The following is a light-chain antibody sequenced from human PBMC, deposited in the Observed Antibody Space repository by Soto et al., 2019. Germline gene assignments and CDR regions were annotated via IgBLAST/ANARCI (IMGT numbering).Light chain of an antibody. J-gene: IGLJ1*01. CDR3: AAWDDSLSAYV. CDR2: RNN. V-gene: IGLV1-47*01. Sequence: QSVLTQPPSASGTPGQRVTISCSGSSSNIGSNYVYWYQQLPGTAPKLLIYRNNQRPSGVPDRFSGSKSGTSASLAISGLRSEDEAVYYCAAWDDSLSAYVFGTGTQLTVL. CDR1: SSNIGSNY.